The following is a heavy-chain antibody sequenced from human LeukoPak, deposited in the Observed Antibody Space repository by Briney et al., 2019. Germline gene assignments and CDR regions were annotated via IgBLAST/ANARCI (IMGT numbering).Heavy chain of an antibody. CDR3: AKGGVVVVPAASFYFDY. Sequence: GGSLRLSCAASGFTFSSYAMSWVRQAPGKGLEWVSGISGGGGSTYYADSVKGRLTISRDNSKNTLYLQMNSLRADDTAVYYCAKGGVVVVPAASFYFDYWGQGTMVTVSS. V-gene: IGHV3-23*01. J-gene: IGHJ4*02. CDR2: ISGGGGST. CDR1: GFTFSSYA. D-gene: IGHD2-2*01.